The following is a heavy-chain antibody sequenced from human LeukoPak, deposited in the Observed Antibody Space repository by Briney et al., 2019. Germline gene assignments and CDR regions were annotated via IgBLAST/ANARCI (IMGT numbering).Heavy chain of an antibody. D-gene: IGHD6-6*01. CDR2: IKQDGSEK. Sequence: GGSLRLSCAASGFTFSSYWMSWVRRAPGKGLEWVANIKQDGSEKYYVDSVKGRFTISRDNAKNSLYLQMNSLRAEDTAVYYCARDWDSSSSAFDIWGQGTMVTVSS. J-gene: IGHJ3*02. V-gene: IGHV3-7*01. CDR3: ARDWDSSSSAFDI. CDR1: GFTFSSYW.